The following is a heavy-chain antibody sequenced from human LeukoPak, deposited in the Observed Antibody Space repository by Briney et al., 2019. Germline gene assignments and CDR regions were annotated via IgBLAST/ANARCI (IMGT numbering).Heavy chain of an antibody. D-gene: IGHD6-19*01. V-gene: IGHV4-59*01. J-gene: IGHJ5*02. Sequence: SETLSLTCTVSGGSISSYYWSWIRQPPGKGLEWIGYIYYSGSTNYNPSLKSRVTISVDTSKNQFSLKLGSVTAADTAVYYCARVSSGKSNWFDPWGQGTLVTVSS. CDR3: ARVSSGKSNWFDP. CDR1: GGSISSYY. CDR2: IYYSGST.